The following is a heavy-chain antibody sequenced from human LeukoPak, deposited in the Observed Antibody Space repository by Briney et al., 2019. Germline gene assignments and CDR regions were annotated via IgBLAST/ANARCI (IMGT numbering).Heavy chain of an antibody. CDR1: GGTFSSYA. J-gene: IGHJ4*02. CDR3: ARARGYSYAFDYFDY. D-gene: IGHD5-18*01. CDR2: IIPIFGTA. Sequence: SVKVSFKASGGTFSSYAISWVRQAPGQGIEWMGGIIPIFGTANYAQKFQGGVTITADESTSTAYMELSSLRSEDTAVYYCARARGYSYAFDYFDYWGQGTLVTVSS. V-gene: IGHV1-69*13.